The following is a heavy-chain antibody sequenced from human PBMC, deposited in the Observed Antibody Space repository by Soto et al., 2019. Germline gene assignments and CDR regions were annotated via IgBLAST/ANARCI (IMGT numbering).Heavy chain of an antibody. V-gene: IGHV1-18*01. CDR3: ARWSAIVGGAEAFDV. CDR2: LSAYNGDT. Sequence: QVQLVQSGAEVKKPGASVRVSCKTSGYTFINYGITWVRQAPGQGLEWMGWLSAYNGDTSSSEKLQDRFTMTTDTSTNTGYMDLRSLTSDDTAVYYCARWSAIVGGAEAFDVWGQGTMVIVSS. D-gene: IGHD1-26*01. CDR1: GYTFINYG. J-gene: IGHJ3*01.